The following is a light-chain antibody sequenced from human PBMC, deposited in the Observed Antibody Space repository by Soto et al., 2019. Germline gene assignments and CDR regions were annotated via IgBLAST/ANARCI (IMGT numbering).Light chain of an antibody. CDR2: GAS. Sequence: ILLTEGPSVVLVARGESATLSCRASQSVSGNYLAWYQQNPGQAPRLLIYGASSRATGIPARFSGSGSGTEFTLTISSLQSEDLEVYHGQQYNNWPGPVGQGTKVDIK. CDR3: QQYNNWPGP. V-gene: IGKV3-15*01. CDR1: QSVSGN. J-gene: IGKJ1*01.